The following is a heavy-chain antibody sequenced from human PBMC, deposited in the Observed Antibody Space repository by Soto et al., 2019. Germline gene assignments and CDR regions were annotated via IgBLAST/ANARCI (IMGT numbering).Heavy chain of an antibody. D-gene: IGHD2-8*01. CDR1: GFTFSTYG. J-gene: IGHJ4*02. V-gene: IGHV3-30*18. Sequence: PGGSLRLSCAASGFTFSTYGMHWVRQAPGKGLEWVAVISYDESNKNCADSVQGRFTVSRDNSKNTLYLQMNSLRVEDTAVYYCAKDPNFNCWGLKRVVHWGQGPLVTDSS. CDR3: AKDPNFNCWGLKRVVH. CDR2: ISYDESNK.